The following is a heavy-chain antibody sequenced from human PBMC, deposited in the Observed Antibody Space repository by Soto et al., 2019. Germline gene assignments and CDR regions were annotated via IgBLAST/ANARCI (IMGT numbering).Heavy chain of an antibody. CDR3: ARGLGGRMDD. Sequence: QVQLVQSGAEVKKPGSSVRVSCKASGTIFSSYTISWVRQAPGQGLEWMGRIIPNLGETNSAQKFQGRVTLTADKSTNTAYMELNSLGLEDTAVYYCARGLGGRMDDWGQGTTVTVSS. CDR2: IIPNLGET. V-gene: IGHV1-69*08. CDR1: GTIFSSYT. D-gene: IGHD3-16*01. J-gene: IGHJ6*02.